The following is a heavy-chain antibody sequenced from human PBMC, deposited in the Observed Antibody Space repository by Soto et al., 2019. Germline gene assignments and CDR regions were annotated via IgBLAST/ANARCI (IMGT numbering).Heavy chain of an antibody. CDR2: IYHSGST. V-gene: IGHV4-30-2*01. Sequence: SETLSLTCAVSGGSISSSGYSWSWIRQPPGKGLEWIGYIYHSGSTYYNPSLKSRVTISVDRSKNQFSLKLNSVTAEDTAVYYCAREFELRLGELSLTWLDPWGQGTLVTVSS. CDR1: GGSISSSGYS. CDR3: AREFELRLGELSLTWLDP. D-gene: IGHD3-16*02. J-gene: IGHJ5*02.